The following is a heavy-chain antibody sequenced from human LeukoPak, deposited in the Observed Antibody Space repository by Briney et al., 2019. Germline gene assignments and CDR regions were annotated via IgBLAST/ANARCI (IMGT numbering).Heavy chain of an antibody. D-gene: IGHD1-20*01. J-gene: IGHJ4*02. CDR3: TRGNWNPGY. V-gene: IGHV3-49*03. CDR2: IRGKVYGGTT. CDR1: GFTFGDYP. Sequence: GGSLRLSCSASGFTFGDYPMSWFRQAPGKGLEWAGFIRGKVYGGTTEYAASVKGRFTISGDDSKSIAYLQMNSLKTEDTAVYYCTRGNWNPGYWGQGTLVTVSS.